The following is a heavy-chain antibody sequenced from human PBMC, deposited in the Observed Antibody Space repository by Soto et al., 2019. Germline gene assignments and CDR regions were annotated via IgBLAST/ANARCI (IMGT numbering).Heavy chain of an antibody. CDR1: GYKFTSYW. J-gene: IGHJ4*02. CDR3: ARRHPDSNGYEPNFDY. Sequence: GESLKISCQGSGYKFTSYWIGWVRQMPGKGLEWMGIIYPGDSDTRSSPSFQGQVTISADKSITTAYLQWNSLKASDTAMYYCARRHPDSNGYEPNFDYWGQGTRFTVSS. CDR2: IYPGDSDT. D-gene: IGHD3-22*01. V-gene: IGHV5-51*01.